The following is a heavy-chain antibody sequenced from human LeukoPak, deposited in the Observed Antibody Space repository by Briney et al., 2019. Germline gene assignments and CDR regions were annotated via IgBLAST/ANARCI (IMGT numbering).Heavy chain of an antibody. CDR3: ARGRRFGESPFDY. V-gene: IGHV4-34*01. Sequence: PSETLSLTCAVYGGSFSGYYRSWIRQPPGKGLEWIGEINHSGSTNYNPSLKSRVTISVDTSKNQFSLKLSSVTAADTAVYYCARGRRFGESPFDYWGQGTLVTVSS. CDR2: INHSGST. J-gene: IGHJ4*02. D-gene: IGHD3-10*01. CDR1: GGSFSGYY.